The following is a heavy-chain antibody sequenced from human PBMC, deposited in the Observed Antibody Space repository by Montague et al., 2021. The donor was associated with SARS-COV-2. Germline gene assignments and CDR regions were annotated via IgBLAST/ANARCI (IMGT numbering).Heavy chain of an antibody. D-gene: IGHD2-2*01. CDR2: IYYSGST. V-gene: IGHV4-39*01. J-gene: IGHJ5*02. Sequence: SETLSLTCPVSGGSISSSSYYWGWIRQPPGKGLEWIGSIYYSGSTYYNPSFKSRVTISVDTSKNQFSLKLSSVTAADTAVYYCARQGDQLLLEYWFDPWGQGTLVTVSS. CDR3: ARQGDQLLLEYWFDP. CDR1: GGSISSSSYY.